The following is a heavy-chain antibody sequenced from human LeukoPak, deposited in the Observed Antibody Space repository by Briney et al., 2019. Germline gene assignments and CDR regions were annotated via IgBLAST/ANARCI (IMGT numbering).Heavy chain of an antibody. CDR2: ISSSGSTI. CDR1: GFAFSSYE. Sequence: GGSLRLSCAASGFAFSSYEMNWVRQAPGKGLEWVSYISSSGSTIYYADSVKGRFTISRDNAKNSLYLQMNSLRAEDTAVYYCAKDYSKTSYYGSGTYYRPNWFDPWGQGTLVTVSS. V-gene: IGHV3-48*03. J-gene: IGHJ5*02. D-gene: IGHD3-10*01. CDR3: AKDYSKTSYYGSGTYYRPNWFDP.